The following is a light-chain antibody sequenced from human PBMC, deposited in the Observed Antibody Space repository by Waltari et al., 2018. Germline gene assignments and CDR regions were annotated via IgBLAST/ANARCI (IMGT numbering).Light chain of an antibody. CDR3: QSYDNDNVV. J-gene: IGLJ3*02. CDR1: PGSIGSY. Sequence: NFILTQTHSVSESPGKTVTIPCTRSPGSIGSYVHWYQQRPGSAPPTVIYEDYQRPSGVPVRFSGSIDSSSNSAYVTISGLKPEDEADYYCQSYDNDNVVFGGGTRLTVL. CDR2: EDY. V-gene: IGLV6-57*03.